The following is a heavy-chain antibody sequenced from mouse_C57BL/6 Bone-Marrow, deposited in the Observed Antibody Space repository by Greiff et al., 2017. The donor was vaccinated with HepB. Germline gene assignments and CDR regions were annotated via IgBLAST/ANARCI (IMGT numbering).Heavy chain of an antibody. Sequence: QVQLQQSGPGLVAPSQSLSITCTVSGFSLTSYAISWVRQPPGKGLEWLGVIWTGGGTNYNSALKSRLSISKDNSKSQVFLKMNSLQTDDTARYYCASHYGSSSAGFAYWGQGTLVTVSA. CDR2: IWTGGGT. V-gene: IGHV2-9-1*01. CDR1: GFSLTSYA. D-gene: IGHD1-1*01. J-gene: IGHJ3*01. CDR3: ASHYGSSSAGFAY.